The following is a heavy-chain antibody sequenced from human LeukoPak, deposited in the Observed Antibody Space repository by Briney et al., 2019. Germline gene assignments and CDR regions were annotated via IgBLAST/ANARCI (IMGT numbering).Heavy chain of an antibody. CDR3: ASPLGGSSYDGYFDY. D-gene: IGHD6-6*01. CDR1: GGSISSGDYY. CDR2: IYYSGST. Sequence: SQTLSLTCTVSGGSISSGDYYWSWIRQSPGKGLEWIGYIYYSGSTYYNPSLKSRVTISVDTSKNQFSLKLSSVTAADTAVYYCASPLGGSSYDGYFDYWGQGTLVTVSS. J-gene: IGHJ4*02. V-gene: IGHV4-30-4*08.